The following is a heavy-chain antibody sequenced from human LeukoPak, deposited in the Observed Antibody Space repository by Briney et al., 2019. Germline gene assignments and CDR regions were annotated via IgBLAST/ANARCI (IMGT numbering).Heavy chain of an antibody. V-gene: IGHV6-1*01. J-gene: IGHJ3*02. D-gene: IGHD6-13*01. CDR1: GDRDSSNSAA. Sequence: SQTLSLTCDISGDRDSSNSAAWNWIRQSPSRGLEWLGRTYYRSKWFDDYAESVKSRITINPDTSKNQFSLQLNSVTPEDTAVYYCARDLGYSSTFLAFDIWGQGTMVTVSS. CDR2: TYYRSKWFD. CDR3: ARDLGYSSTFLAFDI.